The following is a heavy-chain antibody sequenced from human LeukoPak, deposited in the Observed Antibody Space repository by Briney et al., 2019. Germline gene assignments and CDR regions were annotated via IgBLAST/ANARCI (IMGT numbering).Heavy chain of an antibody. J-gene: IGHJ4*02. CDR2: ISVSGGST. CDR1: GFTFSSYA. D-gene: IGHD6-13*01. CDR3: AKKPAAAGTTTFFDY. Sequence: RPGGSLRLSCAASGFTFSSYAMSWVRQAPGKGLEWVSAISVSGGSTYYADSVKGRFTISRDNSKNTLYLQMNSLRAEDTAVYYCAKKPAAAGTTTFFDYWGQGTLVTVSS. V-gene: IGHV3-23*01.